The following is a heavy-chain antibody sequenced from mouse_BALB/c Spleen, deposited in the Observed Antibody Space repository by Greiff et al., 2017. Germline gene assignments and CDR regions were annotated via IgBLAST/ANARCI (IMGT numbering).Heavy chain of an antibody. V-gene: IGHV5-17*02. CDR3: ARSELTGTSFDY. CDR2: ISSGSSTI. CDR1: GFTFSSFG. D-gene: IGHD4-1*01. J-gene: IGHJ2*01. Sequence: EVQVVESGGGLVQPGGSRKLSCAASGFTFSSFGMHWVRQAPEKGLEWVAYISSGSSTIYYADTVKGRFTISRDNPKNTLFLQMTSLRSEDTAMYYCARSELTGTSFDYWGQGTTLTVSS.